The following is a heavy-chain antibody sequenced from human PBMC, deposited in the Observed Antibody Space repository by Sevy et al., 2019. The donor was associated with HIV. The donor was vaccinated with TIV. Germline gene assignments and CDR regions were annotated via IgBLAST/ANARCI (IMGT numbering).Heavy chain of an antibody. CDR3: AKGDRTFYGMDV. CDR2: ISYDGSNK. V-gene: IGHV3-30*04. CDR1: GFTFSSYA. Sequence: GGSLRLSCAASGFTFSSYAMHWVRQAPGKGLEWVAVISYDGSNKYYADSVKGRFTISRDNSKNTLYLQMNSLRVEDTALYYCAKGDRTFYGMDVWGQGTTVTVSS. D-gene: IGHD3-22*01. J-gene: IGHJ6*02.